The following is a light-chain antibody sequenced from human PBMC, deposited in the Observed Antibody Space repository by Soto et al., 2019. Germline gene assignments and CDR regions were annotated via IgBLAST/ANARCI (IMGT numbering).Light chain of an antibody. J-gene: IGLJ2*01. CDR1: SSDVGGYNY. Sequence: QAVVTQPASVSGSPGQSITLSCSGSSSDVGGYNYVSWYQQHPGKAPKLIIYEVSNRPSGVSNRFSGSKSGNTASLTISGLQADDEADYYCSSYTTTTTLGVFGGGTQLTVL. CDR2: EVS. CDR3: SSYTTTTTLGV. V-gene: IGLV2-14*01.